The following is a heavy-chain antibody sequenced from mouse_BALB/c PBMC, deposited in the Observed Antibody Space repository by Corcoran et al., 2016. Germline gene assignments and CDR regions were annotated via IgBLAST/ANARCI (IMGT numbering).Heavy chain of an antibody. Sequence: QIQLVQSGPELKKPGETVKISCKASGYTFTNYGMNWVKQAPGKGLKWMGWINTYTGEPTYADDFKGRFAFSLETSASTAYLQINNLKNEDTATYFCAAYDCYYVWFAYWGQGTLVTVSA. CDR2: INTYTGEP. CDR1: GYTFTNYG. CDR3: AAYDCYYVWFAY. J-gene: IGHJ3*01. V-gene: IGHV9-3-1*01. D-gene: IGHD2-3*01.